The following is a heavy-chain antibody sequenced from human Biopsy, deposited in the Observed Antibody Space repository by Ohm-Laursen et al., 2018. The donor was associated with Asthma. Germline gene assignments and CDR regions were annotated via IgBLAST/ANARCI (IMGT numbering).Heavy chain of an antibody. CDR1: GFTFSSYG. J-gene: IGHJ4*02. D-gene: IGHD1-26*01. CDR2: IWYDGSNK. CDR3: AKGEWELLEANFDY. Sequence: SLRLSCSASGFTFSSYGMHWVRQAPGKGLEWVAVIWYDGSNKYYADSVKGRFTISRDNSKNTLYLQMNSLRAEDTALYYCAKGEWELLEANFDYWGQGTLVTVSS. V-gene: IGHV3-33*06.